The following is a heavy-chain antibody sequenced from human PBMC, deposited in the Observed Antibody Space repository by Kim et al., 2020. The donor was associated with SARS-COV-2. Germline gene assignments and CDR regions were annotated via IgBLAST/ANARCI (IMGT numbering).Heavy chain of an antibody. Sequence: ASVKVSCKASGYTFTSYAMHWVRQAPGQRLEWMGWINAGNGNTKYSQKFQGRVTITRDTSASTAYMELSSLRSEDTAVYYCARGARLIPPGYSSSWYGLEYFQHWGQGTLVTVSS. CDR2: INAGNGNT. CDR3: ARGARLIPPGYSSSWYGLEYFQH. V-gene: IGHV1-3*01. D-gene: IGHD6-13*01. J-gene: IGHJ1*01. CDR1: GYTFTSYA.